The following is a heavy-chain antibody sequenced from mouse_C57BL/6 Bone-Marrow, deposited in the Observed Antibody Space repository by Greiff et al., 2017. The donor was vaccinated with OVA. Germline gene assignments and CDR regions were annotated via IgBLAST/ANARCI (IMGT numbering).Heavy chain of an antibody. D-gene: IGHD1-1*01. J-gene: IGHJ1*03. CDR1: GYTFTSYW. Sequence: QVQLQQPGAELVRPGTSVKLSCKASGYTFTSYWMHWVKQRPGQGLEWIGVIDPSDSYTNYNQKFKGKATLTVATSSSTAYMQLSSLTSEDSAVYYCARIYYYGSYWYFDVWGTGTTVTVSS. CDR2: IDPSDSYT. CDR3: ARIYYYGSYWYFDV. V-gene: IGHV1-59*01.